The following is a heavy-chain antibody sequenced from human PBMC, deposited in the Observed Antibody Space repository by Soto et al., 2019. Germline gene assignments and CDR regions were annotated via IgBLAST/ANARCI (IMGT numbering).Heavy chain of an antibody. J-gene: IGHJ4*02. V-gene: IGHV1-69*13. CDR1: GGTFSSYA. CDR2: IIPIFGTA. Sequence: GASVKVSCKASGGTFSSYAISWVRQAPGQGLGWMGGIIPIFGTANYAQKFQGRVTITADESTSTAYMELSSLRSEDTAVYYCATFRTSYYYFDYWGQGTLVTVSS. D-gene: IGHD1-26*01. CDR3: ATFRTSYYYFDY.